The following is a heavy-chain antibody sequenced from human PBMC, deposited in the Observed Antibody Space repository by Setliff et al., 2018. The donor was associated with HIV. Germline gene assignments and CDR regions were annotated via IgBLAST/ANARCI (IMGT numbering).Heavy chain of an antibody. J-gene: IGHJ4*02. CDR1: GYTFSNYR. CDR2: ISDYNGKT. CDR3: AREGVAAVDEEWYYFDQ. Sequence: ASVKVSCKASGYTFSNYRINWVRQAPGLGLEWMGWISDYNGKTDFAQKFQDRVSMTTDTSTTTAYMELRRLTSEDTAVYYCAREGVAAVDEEWYYFDQWGQGTPVTAPQ. D-gene: IGHD6-13*01. V-gene: IGHV1-18*01.